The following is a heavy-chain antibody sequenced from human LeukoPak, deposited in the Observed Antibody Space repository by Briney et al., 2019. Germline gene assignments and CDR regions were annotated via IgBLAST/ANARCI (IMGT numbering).Heavy chain of an antibody. CDR3: ATLGSYSSSWYGPYFDY. Sequence: ASVKVSCKVSGDTLTKLSMRSVRQAPGKGLEWMGGFAPEVGETIYAQKFQGRVTMPEDTSTDTAHMELSSLRSEDTAVYYCATLGSYSSSWYGPYFDYWGQGTLISVSS. CDR1: GDTLTKLS. D-gene: IGHD6-13*01. J-gene: IGHJ4*02. CDR2: FAPEVGET. V-gene: IGHV1-24*01.